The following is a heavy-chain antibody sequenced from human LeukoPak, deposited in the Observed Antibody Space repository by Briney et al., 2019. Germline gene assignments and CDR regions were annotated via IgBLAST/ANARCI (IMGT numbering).Heavy chain of an antibody. D-gene: IGHD5-24*01. CDR3: AKDGSWGWAQYDY. J-gene: IGHJ4*02. Sequence: GGSLRLSCAASGFTFSDYYMSWIRQAPGKGLEWVAGITNNGGMRNYADSVKGRFTISRDNSRSTLDLQMNSLRAEDTALYYCAKDGSWGWAQYDYWGQGILVTVSS. CDR1: GFTFSDYY. CDR2: ITNNGGMR. V-gene: IGHV3-23*01.